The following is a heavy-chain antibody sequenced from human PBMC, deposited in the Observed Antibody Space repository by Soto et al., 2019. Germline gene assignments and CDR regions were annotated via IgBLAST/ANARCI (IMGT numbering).Heavy chain of an antibody. J-gene: IGHJ4*02. CDR1: GGSISSGDYY. D-gene: IGHD2-2*02. CDR3: ARSVVPAAIKY. CDR2: IFYTGTT. V-gene: IGHV4-30-4*01. Sequence: QVQLQESGPGLVKPSQTLSLTCTVSGGSISSGDYYGSWVRQAPGKGLEWIGYIFYTGTTYYNPSLRSRVTILVDTLKHQVYLTLSSVTGGDKAIYHCARSVVPAAIKYLVQGTLVTGST.